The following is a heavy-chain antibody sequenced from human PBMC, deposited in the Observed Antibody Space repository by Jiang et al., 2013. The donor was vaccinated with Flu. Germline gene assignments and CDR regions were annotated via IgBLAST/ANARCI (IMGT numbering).Heavy chain of an antibody. J-gene: IGHJ4*02. Sequence: SGAEVKTPGSSVKVSCQASGRTFSSYAVSWLRQAPGQGLEWIGRIIPLLGKVDYTHRFQGRVTITADKSTSTAYMELSSLRSEDTAVYYCATPLGFCGGGGCYSDSWGQGTLVTVSS. CDR3: ATPLGFCGGGGCYSDS. CDR2: IIPLLGKV. D-gene: IGHD2-15*01. CDR1: GRTFSSYA. V-gene: IGHV1-69*04.